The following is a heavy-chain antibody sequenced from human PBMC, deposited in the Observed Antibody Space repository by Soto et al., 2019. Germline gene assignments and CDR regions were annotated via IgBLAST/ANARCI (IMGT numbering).Heavy chain of an antibody. Sequence: VAVKFSCKASGYTFTSYVISWVRQAPGQVLEWMGWISAYNGNKNYAQKLQGRVIMTTDTSMSTAYMELRSLRSDDTAVYYCARYDLRRPCIAVAGGFYEGGYWFYPWG. J-gene: IGHJ5*02. D-gene: IGHD6-19*01. CDR1: GYTFTSYV. V-gene: IGHV1-18*01. CDR2: ISAYNGNK. CDR3: ARYDLRRPCIAVAGGFYEGGYWFYP.